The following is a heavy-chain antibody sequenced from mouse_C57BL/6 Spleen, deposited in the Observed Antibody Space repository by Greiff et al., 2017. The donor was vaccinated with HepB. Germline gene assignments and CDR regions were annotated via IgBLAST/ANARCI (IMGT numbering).Heavy chain of an antibody. CDR2: IHPNSGST. CDR1: GYTFTSYW. D-gene: IGHD2-4*01. Sequence: QVQLQQPGAELVKPGASVKLSCKASGYTFTSYWMHWVKQRPGQGLEWIGMIHPNSGSTNYNEKFKSKATLTVDKSSSTAYMQLSSLTSEDSAVYYCAREEVFSMITRAMDYWGQGTSVTVSS. J-gene: IGHJ4*01. CDR3: AREEVFSMITRAMDY. V-gene: IGHV1-64*01.